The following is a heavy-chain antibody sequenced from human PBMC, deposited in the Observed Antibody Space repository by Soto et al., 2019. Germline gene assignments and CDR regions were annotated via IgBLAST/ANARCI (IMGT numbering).Heavy chain of an antibody. V-gene: IGHV4-38-2*01. CDR2: IYHSGST. D-gene: IGHD1-26*01. Sequence: PSETLSLTCAVSGYSISSANYWGWIRQPPGKGLEWIGSIYHSGSTYYNPSLKSRVTISVDTSKNQFSLRLSSVTAADTAVYYCARVLSGRIFDYWGQGTLVTVSS. J-gene: IGHJ4*02. CDR3: ARVLSGRIFDY. CDR1: GYSISSANY.